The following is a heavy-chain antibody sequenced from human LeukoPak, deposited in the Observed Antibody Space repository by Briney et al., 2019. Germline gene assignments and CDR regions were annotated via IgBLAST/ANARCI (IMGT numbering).Heavy chain of an antibody. Sequence: EASVKVSCKASGGTFSSYAISWVRQAPGQGLEWMGRIIPILGIANYAQKFQGRVTITADKSTSTAYMELSSLRSEDTAVYYCARGPSTHYYGSGNYSYFDYWGQGTLVTVSS. CDR1: GGTFSSYA. V-gene: IGHV1-69*04. J-gene: IGHJ4*02. CDR2: IIPILGIA. D-gene: IGHD3-10*01. CDR3: ARGPSTHYYGSGNYSYFDY.